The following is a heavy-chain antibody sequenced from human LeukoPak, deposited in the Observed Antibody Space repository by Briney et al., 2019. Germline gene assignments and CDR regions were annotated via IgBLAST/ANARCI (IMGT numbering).Heavy chain of an antibody. CDR1: GFTFSSYG. CDR2: IWYDGSSK. V-gene: IGHV3-33*01. Sequence: PGGSLRLSCAASGFTFSSYGMHWVRQAPGKGLEWVAVIWYDGSSKYYADSVKGRFTISRDNSKNTLYLQMNSLRAEDTAVYYCARDTRRGAAGGDAFDIWGQGTMVTVSS. D-gene: IGHD1-26*01. J-gene: IGHJ3*02. CDR3: ARDTRRGAAGGDAFDI.